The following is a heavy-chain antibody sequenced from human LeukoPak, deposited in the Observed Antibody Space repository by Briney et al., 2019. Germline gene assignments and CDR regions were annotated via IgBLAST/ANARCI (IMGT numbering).Heavy chain of an antibody. CDR3: ARDSHRYCTTTSCQQSFES. CDR2: ISAYNGNT. CDR1: GYTFTNYG. J-gene: IGHJ5*01. D-gene: IGHD2-2*01. Sequence: GASVKVSCKASGYTFTNYGINWVRQAPGQGLEWMGWISAYNGNTEYAQKLQGRVTMTTDISMSTAYMELRTLRSDDTAVYFCARDSHRYCTTTSCQQSFESWGQGTLVTVSS. V-gene: IGHV1-18*04.